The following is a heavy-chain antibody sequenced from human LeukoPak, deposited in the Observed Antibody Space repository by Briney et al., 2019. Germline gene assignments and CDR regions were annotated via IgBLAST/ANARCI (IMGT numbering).Heavy chain of an antibody. J-gene: IGHJ4*02. D-gene: IGHD2-2*01. V-gene: IGHV3-48*01. Sequence: GGSLRLSCEASGFTFSGYRMTWVRQAPGKGLEWVSYISSSSSTIYYADSVKGRFTISRDNAKNSLYLQMNSLRAEDTAVYYCASKGDYCSSTSCYPFDYWGQGTLVTVSS. CDR2: ISSSSSTI. CDR1: GFTFSGYR. CDR3: ASKGDYCSSTSCYPFDY.